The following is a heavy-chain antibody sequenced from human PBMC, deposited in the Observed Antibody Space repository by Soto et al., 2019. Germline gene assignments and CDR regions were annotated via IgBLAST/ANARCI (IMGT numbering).Heavy chain of an antibody. CDR1: GISISNYY. CDR2: IYDSGST. V-gene: IGHV4-59*01. D-gene: IGHD2-21*01. Sequence: QVQLQESGPGLVKPSETLSLTCTVSGISISNYYWSWIRQPPGKGLEWIGYIYDSGSTNYNPSIKSRVTISVDMSKKQFSLNLNSVTAADTAVYYCARALLRLTGDHWGQGTLVTVSS. CDR3: ARALLRLTGDH. J-gene: IGHJ4*02.